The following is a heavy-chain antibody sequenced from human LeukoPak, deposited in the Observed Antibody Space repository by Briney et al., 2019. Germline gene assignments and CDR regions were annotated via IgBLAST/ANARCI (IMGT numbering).Heavy chain of an antibody. J-gene: IGHJ4*02. CDR3: ARVYYYDSSGYYFLYYFDY. Sequence: SETLSLTCTVSGGSISSYYWSWIRQPPGKGLEWIGYIYYSGSTYYNPSLKSRVTISVDTSKNHFSLKLSSVTAADTAVYYCARVYYYDSSGYYFLYYFDYWGQGTLVTVSS. CDR2: IYYSGST. V-gene: IGHV4-30-4*01. D-gene: IGHD3-22*01. CDR1: GGSISSYY.